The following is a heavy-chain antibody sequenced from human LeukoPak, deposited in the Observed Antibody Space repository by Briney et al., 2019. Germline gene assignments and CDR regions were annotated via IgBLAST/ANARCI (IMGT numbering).Heavy chain of an antibody. J-gene: IGHJ4*02. CDR3: ARVRSGYSHENYFDY. Sequence: GGSLRLSCAASGFTFSNYEMNWVRQAPGKGLEWVSYISGSGSTIYYADSVKGRFTISRDDAKDSLYLQMNSLRAEDTAVYYCARVRSGYSHENYFDYWGQGTLVTVSS. V-gene: IGHV3-48*03. D-gene: IGHD5-18*01. CDR2: ISGSGSTI. CDR1: GFTFSNYE.